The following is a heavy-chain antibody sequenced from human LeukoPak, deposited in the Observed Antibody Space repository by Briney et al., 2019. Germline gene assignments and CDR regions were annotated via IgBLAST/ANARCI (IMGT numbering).Heavy chain of an antibody. V-gene: IGHV3-30*03. D-gene: IGHD2-15*01. CDR3: ARDKAGYCSGGSCPRAGAFDI. J-gene: IGHJ3*02. CDR1: GFTFSSYG. Sequence: GGSLRLSCAASGFTFSSYGMHWVRQAPGKGLEWVAVISYNGSNKYYADSMKGRFTISRDNSKNTLYVQMNSLRAEDTAVYYCARDKAGYCSGGSCPRAGAFDIWGQGTMVTVSS. CDR2: ISYNGSNK.